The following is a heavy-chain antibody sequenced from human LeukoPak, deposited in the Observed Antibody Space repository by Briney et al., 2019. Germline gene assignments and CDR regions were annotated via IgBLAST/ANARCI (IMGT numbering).Heavy chain of an antibody. CDR2: IRFDGTNK. CDR1: GLIFGSYG. Sequence: GGSLRLSCAASGLIFGSYGMHWVRQAPGKGLEWVAFIRFDGTNKYYAESVKGRFTIPRDNSKNTLYLQMNSLRPEDTAVYYCAKDWAVLGTMVPNWGQGTVVTVSS. CDR3: AKDWAVLGTMVPN. D-gene: IGHD5-12*01. V-gene: IGHV3-30*02. J-gene: IGHJ4*02.